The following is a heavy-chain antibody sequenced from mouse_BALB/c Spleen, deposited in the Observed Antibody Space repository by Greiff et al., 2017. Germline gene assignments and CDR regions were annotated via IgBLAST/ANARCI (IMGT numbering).Heavy chain of an antibody. V-gene: IGHV5-9-3*01. CDR1: GFTFSSYA. CDR3: ARHRDYGYAMDY. D-gene: IGHD1-1*01. J-gene: IGHJ4*01. Sequence: EVQVVESGGGLVKPGGSLKLSCAASGFTFSSYAMSWVRQTPEKRLEWVATISSGGSYTYYPDSVKGRFTISRDNAKNTLYLQMSSLRSEDTAMYYCARHRDYGYAMDYWGQGTSVTVSS. CDR2: ISSGGSYT.